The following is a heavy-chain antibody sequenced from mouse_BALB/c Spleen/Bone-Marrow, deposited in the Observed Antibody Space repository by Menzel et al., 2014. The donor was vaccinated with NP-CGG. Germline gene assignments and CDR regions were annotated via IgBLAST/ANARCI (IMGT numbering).Heavy chain of an antibody. J-gene: IGHJ4*01. CDR1: GYAFSNYW. CDR3: ARRDGSTYYYAMDY. V-gene: IGHV1-80*01. D-gene: IGHD1-1*01. CDR2: IYPGDGDT. Sequence: VKLQEPGAELVRPGSSVKISCKASGYAFSNYWMNWVKQRPGQGLEWIGQIYPGDGDTNYNGKFKGKATLTADKSSSTAYMQLSSLTSEDSAVYFCARRDGSTYYYAMDYWGQGTSVTVSS.